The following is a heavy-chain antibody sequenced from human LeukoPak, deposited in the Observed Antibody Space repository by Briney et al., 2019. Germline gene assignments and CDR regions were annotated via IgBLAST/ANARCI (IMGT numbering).Heavy chain of an antibody. V-gene: IGHV3-30*02. CDR2: IRYDGSNK. D-gene: IGHD6-13*01. CDR1: GFTFSTYG. Sequence: GGSLRLSCAASGFTFSTYGIHWVRQAPGKGLEWVAFIRYDGSNKYYADSVKGRFTISKDNSKNTLFLQMNSLRAEDTAVYYCARGVSEGSSWDDYYYYYYMDVWGKGTTVTVSS. CDR3: ARGVSEGSSWDDYYYYYYMDV. J-gene: IGHJ6*03.